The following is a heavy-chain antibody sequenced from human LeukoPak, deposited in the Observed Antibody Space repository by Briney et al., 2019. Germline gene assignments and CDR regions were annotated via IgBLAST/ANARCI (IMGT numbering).Heavy chain of an antibody. CDR1: GFTFSTYG. CDR3: AKVTPGSTARKSGLDY. Sequence: GRSLRLSCAASGFTFSTYGMHWVRQTPGKGLEGVAVMSYDGSNIYYRDSVKGRFTISRDNSKNTLYLQMNNLRVEDTALYYCAKVTPGSTARKSGLDYWGQGTLVTVSS. D-gene: IGHD2-21*02. V-gene: IGHV3-30*18. J-gene: IGHJ4*02. CDR2: MSYDGSNI.